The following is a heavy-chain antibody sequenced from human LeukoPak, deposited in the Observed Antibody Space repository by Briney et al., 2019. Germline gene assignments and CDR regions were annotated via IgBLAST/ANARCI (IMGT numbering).Heavy chain of an antibody. J-gene: IGHJ5*02. CDR1: GFTFSSYS. D-gene: IGHD3-16*01. V-gene: IGHV3-21*01. Sequence: PGGSLRLSCAASGFTFSSYSMNWVRQAPGKGLEWVSSISSSSSYIYYADSVKGRFTISKDNTNNSIYLQMSCLRAEDTAVYYCARGMRGDWFDPWGQGTLVTVSS. CDR2: ISSSSSYI. CDR3: ARGMRGDWFDP.